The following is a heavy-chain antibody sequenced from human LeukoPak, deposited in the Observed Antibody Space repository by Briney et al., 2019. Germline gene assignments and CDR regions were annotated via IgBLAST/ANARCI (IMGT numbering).Heavy chain of an antibody. CDR1: GGTFSSYA. J-gene: IGHJ4*02. V-gene: IGHV1-69*13. CDR2: IIPIFGTA. CDR3: ARDGLAGYSYGRGYRPFDY. Sequence: ASVKVSCKASGGTFSSYAISWVRQAPGQGLEWMGGIIPIFGTANYAQKFQGRVTITADESTSTAYMELSSLRSEDTAVYYCARDGLAGYSYGRGYRPFDYWGQGTLVTVSS. D-gene: IGHD5-18*01.